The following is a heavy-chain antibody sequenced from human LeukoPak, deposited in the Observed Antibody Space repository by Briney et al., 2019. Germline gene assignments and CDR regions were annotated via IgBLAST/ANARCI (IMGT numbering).Heavy chain of an antibody. CDR3: ARVHSSSWYPGFDY. CDR2: IYYSGST. Sequence: SETLSLTCTVSGGSISSYYWSWIRQPPGKGLEWIGYIYYSGSTNYNPSLKSRVTISVDTSKNQFSLKLSSVTAADTAVYCCARVHSSSWYPGFDYWGQGTLVTVSS. J-gene: IGHJ4*02. D-gene: IGHD6-13*01. CDR1: GGSISSYY. V-gene: IGHV4-59*01.